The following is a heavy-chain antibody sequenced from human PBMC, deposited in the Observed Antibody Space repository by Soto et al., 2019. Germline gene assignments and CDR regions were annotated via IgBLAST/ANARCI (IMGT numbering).Heavy chain of an antibody. CDR2: ISSGSSTT. D-gene: IGHD3-10*01. Sequence: PREYCRVSEFTIVSWSMSRVRQAPGQGLQWVSYISSGSSTTSYADSVKGRFTISRDNSKNTLYLQMNSLRAEDTAVYYCAPWFGAFDYWGQGTLVTVSS. CDR3: APWFGAFDY. J-gene: IGHJ4*02. CDR1: EFTIVSWS. V-gene: IGHV3-48*01.